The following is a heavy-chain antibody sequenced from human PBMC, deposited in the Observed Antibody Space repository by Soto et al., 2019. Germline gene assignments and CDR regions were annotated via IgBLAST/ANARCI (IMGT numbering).Heavy chain of an antibody. CDR1: GFTFSALY. CDR3: ARVSLVGPSGGRYFDY. CDR2: IKNKANSYTT. J-gene: IGHJ4*02. D-gene: IGHD1-26*01. Sequence: EVQLVESGGGLVQPGGSLRLSCAASGFTFSALYMDWVRQAPGKGLEWVGRIKNKANSYTTEYAASVEGRFTISREDSQNSLYLQMNSLKTEDTAVYYCARVSLVGPSGGRYFDYWGQGSQVAVSS. V-gene: IGHV3-72*01.